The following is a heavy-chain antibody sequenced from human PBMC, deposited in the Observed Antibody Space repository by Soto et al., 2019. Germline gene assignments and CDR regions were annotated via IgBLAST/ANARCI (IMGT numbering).Heavy chain of an antibody. D-gene: IGHD6-6*01. V-gene: IGHV3-74*01. CDR1: GFTFSSYW. CDR2: INSDGSST. Sequence: GGSLRLSCAASGFTFSSYWMHWVRQAPGKGLVWVSRINSDGSSTSYADSVKGRFTISRDNAKNTLYLQMNSLRAEDTAVYYCARGGERSSSSATEVPQWLVQRDYYYYMDVWGKGTTVTVSS. J-gene: IGHJ6*03. CDR3: ARGGERSSSSATEVPQWLVQRDYYYYMDV.